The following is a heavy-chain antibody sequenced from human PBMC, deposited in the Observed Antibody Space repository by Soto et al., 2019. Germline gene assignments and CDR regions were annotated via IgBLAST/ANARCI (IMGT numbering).Heavy chain of an antibody. CDR3: AGGQDNLAVNFDY. J-gene: IGHJ4*02. Sequence: PGGSLGLSCAAYGSSFSDYYMSWIRQSPGKGLEWLSYITSSSSYTHYADSVKGRFTISRDNAKNSLYLQMNSLRADDTAVYYCAGGQDNLAVNFDYWGQGT. CDR2: ITSSSSYT. CDR1: GSSFSDYY. D-gene: IGHD1-1*01. V-gene: IGHV3-11*03.